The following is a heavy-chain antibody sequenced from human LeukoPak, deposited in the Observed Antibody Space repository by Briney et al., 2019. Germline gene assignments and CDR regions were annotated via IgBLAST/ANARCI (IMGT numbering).Heavy chain of an antibody. CDR3: ARDIDTNY. CDR1: GFTFTSYW. CDR2: IKQDGSEK. J-gene: IGHJ4*02. Sequence: GGSLRLSCAASGFTFTSYWMTWVRQAPGKGLEWVANIKQDGSEKFYVGSVRGRFTISRDSARNSVSLQMNSLRAEDTAVYYCARDIDTNYWGQGTLVTVSS. D-gene: IGHD1-26*01. V-gene: IGHV3-7*03.